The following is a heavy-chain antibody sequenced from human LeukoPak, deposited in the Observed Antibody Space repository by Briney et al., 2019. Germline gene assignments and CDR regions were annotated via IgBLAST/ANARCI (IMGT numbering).Heavy chain of an antibody. CDR1: GGSISSYY. CDR3: ARVSSSWYQDWYFDL. V-gene: IGHV4-4*07. CDR2: IYTSESP. Sequence: SETLSLTCTVSGGSISSYYWSWIRQPAGKGLEWIGRIYTSESPTYNPSLKSRVTISLDTSKNQFSLKLSSVTAADTAVYYCARVSSSWYQDWYFDLWGRGTLVTVSS. J-gene: IGHJ2*01. D-gene: IGHD6-13*01.